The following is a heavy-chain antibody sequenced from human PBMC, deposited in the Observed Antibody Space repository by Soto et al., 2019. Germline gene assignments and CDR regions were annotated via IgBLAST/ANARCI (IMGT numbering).Heavy chain of an antibody. Sequence: ASVKVSCKASGYTFTGYYMHWVRQAPGQGLEWMGWINPNIGGTNYAQKFQGWVTMTRDTSISTAYMELSSLKASDTAMYYCARHQVNYYDSSGTLDYGGWGYYYYGMDVWGQGTTVTVSS. CDR3: ARHQVNYYDSSGTLDYGGWGYYYYGMDV. CDR2: INPNIGGT. V-gene: IGHV1-2*04. D-gene: IGHD3-22*01. J-gene: IGHJ6*02. CDR1: GYTFTGYY.